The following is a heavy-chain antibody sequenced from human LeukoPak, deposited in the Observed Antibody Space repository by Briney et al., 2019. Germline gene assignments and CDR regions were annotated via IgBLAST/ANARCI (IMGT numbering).Heavy chain of an antibody. CDR1: GGSVSGYY. Sequence: SETLSLTCVVSGGSVSGYYWGWIRQPPGRGLEWIGYVYYSGSTNYNPSFKSRITISRDNAKNTLYLQMNSLRAEDTAVYYCARVIAVAGNYYFDYWGQGTLVTVS. CDR3: ARVIAVAGNYYFDY. J-gene: IGHJ4*02. V-gene: IGHV4-59*02. CDR2: VYYSGST. D-gene: IGHD6-19*01.